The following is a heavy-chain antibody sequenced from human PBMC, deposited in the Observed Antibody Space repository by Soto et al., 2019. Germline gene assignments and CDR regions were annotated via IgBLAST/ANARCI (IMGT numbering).Heavy chain of an antibody. J-gene: IGHJ6*02. V-gene: IGHV1-69*13. CDR2: IIPIFGTA. Sequence: SVKVSCKASGGTFSSYAISWVRQAPGQGLEWMGGIIPIFGTANYAQKFQGRVTITADESTSTAYMELSSLRSEDTAVYYCARDRDIVVVPATREYYYYGMDVWGQGTTVTVSS. D-gene: IGHD2-2*01. CDR3: ARDRDIVVVPATREYYYYGMDV. CDR1: GGTFSSYA.